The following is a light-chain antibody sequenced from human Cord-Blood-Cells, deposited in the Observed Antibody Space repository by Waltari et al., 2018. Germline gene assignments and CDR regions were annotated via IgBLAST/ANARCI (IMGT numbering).Light chain of an antibody. CDR2: DAS. Sequence: EIVLTQSPATLSLSPRERATLSCRASQSVGSYLAWYQQKPGQAPRLLIYDASNRATGIPARFSGRGSGTDFTLTISSLEPEDFGVYYCQQRSNWITFGQGTRLEIK. CDR1: QSVGSY. V-gene: IGKV3-11*01. J-gene: IGKJ5*01. CDR3: QQRSNWIT.